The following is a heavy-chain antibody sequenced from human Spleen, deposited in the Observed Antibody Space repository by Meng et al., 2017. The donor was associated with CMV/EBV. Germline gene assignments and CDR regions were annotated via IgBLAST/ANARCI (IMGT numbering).Heavy chain of an antibody. V-gene: IGHV3-7*01. Sequence: GGSLRLSCAASGFTFSSYWMSWVRQAPGKGLEWVANIKQDGSEKYYVDSVKGRFTISRDNAKNSLYLQMNSLRAEDTAVYYCARESVLIEALGRAFDIWGQGTMVTVSS. CDR2: IKQDGSEK. D-gene: IGHD2-8*01. J-gene: IGHJ3*02. CDR1: GFTFSSYW. CDR3: ARESVLIEALGRAFDI.